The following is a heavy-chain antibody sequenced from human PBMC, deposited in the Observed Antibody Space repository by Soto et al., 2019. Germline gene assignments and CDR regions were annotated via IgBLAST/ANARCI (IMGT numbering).Heavy chain of an antibody. CDR3: ARRPSWAAAGTGFDY. CDR1: GYSFTSYW. D-gene: IGHD6-13*01. J-gene: IGHJ4*02. Sequence: PGESLKISCKGSGYSFTSYWISWVRQMPGKGLEWMGRIDPSDSYTNYSPSFQGHVTISADKSISTAYLQWSSLKASDTAMYYCARRPSWAAAGTGFDYWGQGTLVTVSS. CDR2: IDPSDSYT. V-gene: IGHV5-10-1*01.